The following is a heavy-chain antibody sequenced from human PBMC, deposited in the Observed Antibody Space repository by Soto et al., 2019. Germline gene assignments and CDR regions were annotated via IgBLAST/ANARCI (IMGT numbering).Heavy chain of an antibody. CDR3: AKDPIYGDYDLSFDY. D-gene: IGHD4-17*01. Sequence: GGSLRLSCAASGFTFSSYTMSWVRQAPGKGLEWVSAISGSGGSTYYADSVKGRFTISRDNSKNTLYLQVNSLRAEDTAVYYCAKDPIYGDYDLSFDYWGQGTLVTAPQ. V-gene: IGHV3-23*01. CDR2: ISGSGGST. J-gene: IGHJ4*02. CDR1: GFTFSSYT.